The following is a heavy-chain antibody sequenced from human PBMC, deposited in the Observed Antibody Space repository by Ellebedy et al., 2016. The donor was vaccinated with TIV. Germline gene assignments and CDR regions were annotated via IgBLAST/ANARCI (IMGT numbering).Heavy chain of an antibody. V-gene: IGHV3-30-3*01. Sequence: GESLKISCAASGFTFSSYAMHWVRQAPGKGLEWVAVISYDGSNKYYADSVKGRFTISRDNSKNTLYLQMNSLRAEDTAVYYCAREYGYAATGFDYWGQGTLVTVSS. CDR3: AREYGYAATGFDY. D-gene: IGHD5-18*01. CDR1: GFTFSSYA. J-gene: IGHJ4*02. CDR2: ISYDGSNK.